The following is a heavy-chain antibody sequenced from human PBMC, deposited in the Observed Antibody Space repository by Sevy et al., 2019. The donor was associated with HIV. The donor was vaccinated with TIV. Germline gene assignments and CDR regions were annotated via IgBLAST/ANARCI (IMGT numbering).Heavy chain of an antibody. CDR1: GGTFSSYA. CDR2: IIPIFGTA. CDR3: ATPPWGGSGSPPGMDV. Sequence: ASVKVSCKASGGTFSSYAISWVRQAPGQGLEWMGGIIPIFGTANSAQKFQGRVTITADESTSTAYMGLSSLRSEDTAVYYCATPPWGGSGSPPGMDVWGQGTTVTVSS. J-gene: IGHJ6*02. D-gene: IGHD3-10*01. V-gene: IGHV1-69*13.